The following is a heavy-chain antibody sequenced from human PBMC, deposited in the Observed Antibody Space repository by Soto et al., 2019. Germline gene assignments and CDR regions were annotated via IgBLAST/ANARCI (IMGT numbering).Heavy chain of an antibody. CDR3: ARAVEYYYDRSGYGSLHI. CDR2: IIPIFGTA. V-gene: IGHV1-69*13. D-gene: IGHD3-22*01. J-gene: IGHJ3*02. Sequence: SSVKLSCKASGSTFSSYAISWVRQAPGQGLEWVGGIIPIFGTANYAQKFQGRVTITADESTSTAYMELSSLRSEDTAVYYCARAVEYYYDRSGYGSLHIWVKGTMVTV. CDR1: GSTFSSYA.